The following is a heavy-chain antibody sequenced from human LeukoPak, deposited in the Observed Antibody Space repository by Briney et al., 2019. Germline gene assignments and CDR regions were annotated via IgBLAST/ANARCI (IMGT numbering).Heavy chain of an antibody. J-gene: IGHJ4*02. CDR3: AGGRLVATSKAVAIDY. D-gene: IGHD5-12*01. CDR2: INERGSST. Sequence: PTGGSLRLSCAASGFTFSNSWLHWVRQAPGKGLVWVSRINERGSSTSYADSVKGRFTISRDNAKNTLYLQMNNLRADDTAVYYCAGGRLVATSKAVAIDYWGQGTLVTVSS. V-gene: IGHV3-74*01. CDR1: GFTFSNSW.